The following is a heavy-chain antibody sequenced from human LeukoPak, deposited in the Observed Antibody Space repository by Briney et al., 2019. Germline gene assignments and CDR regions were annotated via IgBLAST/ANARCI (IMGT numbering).Heavy chain of an antibody. CDR3: ARPTEYSYDSYGMDV. V-gene: IGHV3-48*04. CDR1: GFTFSSYS. D-gene: IGHD5-18*01. J-gene: IGHJ6*02. CDR2: ISSSSSTI. Sequence: QPGGSLRLSCAASGFTFSSYSMNWVRQAPGKGLEWVSYISSSSSTIYYADSVKGRFTISRDNAKNSLYLQMNSLRAEDTAVYYCARPTEYSYDSYGMDVWGQGTTVTVSS.